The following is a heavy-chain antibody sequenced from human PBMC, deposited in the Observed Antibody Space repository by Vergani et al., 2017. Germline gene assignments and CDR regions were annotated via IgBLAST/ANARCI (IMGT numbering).Heavy chain of an antibody. CDR2: ISSSSSYT. J-gene: IGHJ4*02. CDR3: ARDILSRYFDWLPPDY. D-gene: IGHD3-9*01. CDR1: GFTFSDYY. Sequence: QVQLVESGGGLVKPGGSLRLSCAASGFTFSDYYMSWIRQAPGKGLEWVSYISSSSSYTNYADSVKGRFTISRDNAKNSLYLQMNSLRAEDTAVYYCARDILSRYFDWLPPDYWGQGTLVTVSS. V-gene: IGHV3-11*05.